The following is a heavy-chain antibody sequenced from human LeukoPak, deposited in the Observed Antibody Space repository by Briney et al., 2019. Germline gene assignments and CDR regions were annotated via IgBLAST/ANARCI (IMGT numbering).Heavy chain of an antibody. CDR2: ISGSGGRT. Sequence: GGSLRLSCAASGFTFSRSWMHWVRQAPGKGLEWVSAISGSGGRTNYADSVKGRFTISRDNSKNTLYLQMNSLRDEDTAVYYCAKEYDFWSGERFDYWGQGTPVSVSS. V-gene: IGHV3-23*01. D-gene: IGHD3-3*01. CDR3: AKEYDFWSGERFDY. J-gene: IGHJ4*02. CDR1: GFTFSRSW.